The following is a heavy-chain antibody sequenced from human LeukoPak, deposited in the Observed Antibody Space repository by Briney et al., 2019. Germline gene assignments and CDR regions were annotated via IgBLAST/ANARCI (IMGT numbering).Heavy chain of an antibody. CDR2: IYYSGST. V-gene: IGHV4-39*07. D-gene: IGHD3-22*01. J-gene: IGHJ4*02. Sequence: PSETLSLTCTVSGGSISSSSYYWGWIRQPPGKGLEWIGSIYYSGSTYYNPSLKSRVTISVDTSKNQFSLKLSSVTAADTAVYYCARVLYDSSGYPFDYWGQGTLVTVSS. CDR1: GGSISSSSYY. CDR3: ARVLYDSSGYPFDY.